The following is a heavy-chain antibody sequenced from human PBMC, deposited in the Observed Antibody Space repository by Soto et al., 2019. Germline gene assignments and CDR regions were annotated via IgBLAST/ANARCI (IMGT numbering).Heavy chain of an antibody. V-gene: IGHV3-23*01. Sequence: GGSLRLSCVASGFTFSSYSMSWVRQAPGKGLEWVSGFRAGGDDGTTYYADSVKGRFTISRDNSKNTLFLQMTSLRAEDTAIYYCAKKVNSGSGSQYFDYFGQGTLVTVSS. CDR1: GFTFSSYS. D-gene: IGHD3-10*01. CDR3: AKKVNSGSGSQYFDY. CDR2: FRAGGDDGTT. J-gene: IGHJ4*02.